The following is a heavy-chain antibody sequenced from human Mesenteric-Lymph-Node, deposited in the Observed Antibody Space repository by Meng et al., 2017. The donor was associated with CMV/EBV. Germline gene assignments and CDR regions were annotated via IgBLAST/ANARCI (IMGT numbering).Heavy chain of an antibody. CDR3: AKDITDFGVAGHGMDV. D-gene: IGHD3-3*01. CDR2: VSYDGSDK. CDR1: GFTFSSFP. J-gene: IGHJ6*02. Sequence: GESLKISCAASGFTFSSFPMHWVRQAPGKGLEWVSVVSYDGSDKYYVDSVKGRFTISRDNSKNVLYLQMNSLRAEDTAVYYCAKDITDFGVAGHGMDVWGQGITVTVSS. V-gene: IGHV3-30*04.